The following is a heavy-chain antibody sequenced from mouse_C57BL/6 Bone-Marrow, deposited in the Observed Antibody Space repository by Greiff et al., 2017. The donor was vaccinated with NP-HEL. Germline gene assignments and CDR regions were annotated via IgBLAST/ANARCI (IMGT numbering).Heavy chain of an antibody. CDR2: IWSGGST. CDR3: ARNYDYDEDYFDY. J-gene: IGHJ2*01. CDR1: GFSLTSYG. Sequence: VKLVESGPGLVQPSQSLSITCTVSGFSLTSYGVHWVRQSPGKGLEWLGVIWSGGSTDYNAAFISRLSISKDNSKSQVFFKMNSLQADDTAIYYCARNYDYDEDYFDYWGQGTTLTVSS. D-gene: IGHD2-4*01. V-gene: IGHV2-2*01.